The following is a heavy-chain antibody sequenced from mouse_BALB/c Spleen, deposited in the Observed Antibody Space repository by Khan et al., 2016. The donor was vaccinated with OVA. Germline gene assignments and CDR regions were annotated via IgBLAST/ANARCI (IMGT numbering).Heavy chain of an antibody. CDR3: ARELRLGGFAY. CDR2: IWGDGST. CDR1: GFSLTDYG. J-gene: IGHJ3*01. Sequence: QVQLKESGPGLVAPSQSLSITCTVSGFSLTDYGINWVRQPPGKGLAWLGMIWGDGSTDYNSALKSRPSISKDNSKSQVFLKMNSLQTDDSARYYCARELRLGGFAYWGQGTLVTVSA. D-gene: IGHD1-2*01. V-gene: IGHV2-6-7*01.